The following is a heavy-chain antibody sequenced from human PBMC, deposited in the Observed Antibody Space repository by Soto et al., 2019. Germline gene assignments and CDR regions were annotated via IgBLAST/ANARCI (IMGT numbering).Heavy chain of an antibody. D-gene: IGHD2-15*01. Sequence: PSETPSLTCTSSNGTIKTDNYYWSWIRQPPGKGLEWIGYIYFTGSTYYNPSLKSRVSMSIDTSQNQFSLKLASVTAADTAVYYXARTXRYCIRNTXYLFDPWGQGKMVTVS. CDR2: IYFTGST. V-gene: IGHV4-30-4*01. J-gene: IGHJ5*02. CDR1: NGTIKTDNYY. CDR3: ARTXRYCIRNTXYLFDP.